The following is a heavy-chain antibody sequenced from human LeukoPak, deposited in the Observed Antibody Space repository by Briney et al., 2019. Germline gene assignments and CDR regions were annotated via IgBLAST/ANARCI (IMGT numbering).Heavy chain of an antibody. CDR1: GDTFNNYV. CDR2: VIPIFNTP. Sequence: SVKVSCKPSGDTFNNYVITWVRQAPGQGLEWMGGVIPIFNTPNYAQKFQGRVSITTDESTHTSYMELRSLRSEDTAVYYCSRVDRYHFYMDVWGKGTTVTVSS. J-gene: IGHJ6*03. V-gene: IGHV1-69*05. CDR3: SRVDRYHFYMDV.